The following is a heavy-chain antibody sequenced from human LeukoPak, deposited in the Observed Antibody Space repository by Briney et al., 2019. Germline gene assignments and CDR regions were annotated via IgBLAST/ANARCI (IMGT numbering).Heavy chain of an antibody. V-gene: IGHV1-2*02. D-gene: IGHD6-13*01. CDR1: GYTFTSYY. CDR2: INPNSGGT. J-gene: IGHJ4*02. CDR3: ASSHSSSWYYFDY. Sequence: ASVKVSCKASGYTFTSYYMHWVRQAPGQGLEWMGWINPNSGGTNYAQKFQGRVTMTRDTSISTAYMELSRLRSDDTAVYYCASSHSSSWYYFDYWGQGTLVTVSS.